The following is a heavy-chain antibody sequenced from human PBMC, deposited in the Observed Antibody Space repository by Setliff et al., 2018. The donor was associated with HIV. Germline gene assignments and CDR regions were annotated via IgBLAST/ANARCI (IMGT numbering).Heavy chain of an antibody. CDR1: GGSFSGYY. D-gene: IGHD2-2*01. V-gene: IGHV4-34*01. CDR3: ARLMPNWDYFDY. CDR2: INHSGST. Sequence: SETLSLTCAVYGGSFSGYYWSWIRQPPGEGLEWIGEINHSGSTNYNPSLKSRVTISVDTSKNHFSLNVSSLTAADTALYFCARLMPNWDYFDYWGQGTQVTVSS. J-gene: IGHJ4*02.